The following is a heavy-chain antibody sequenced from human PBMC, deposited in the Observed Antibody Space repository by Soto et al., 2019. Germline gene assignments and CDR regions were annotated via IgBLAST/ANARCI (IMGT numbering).Heavy chain of an antibody. V-gene: IGHV1-8*01. D-gene: IGHD3-10*01. CDR3: ATLWFGELWAYGMDV. CDR1: GYTFTSYD. J-gene: IGHJ6*02. Sequence: ASVKVSCKASGYTFTSYDTNWLRQATGQGLEWMGWMNPNSGNTGYAQKFQGRVTMTRNTSISTAYMELSSLRSEDTAVYYCATLWFGELWAYGMDVWGQGTTVTVSS. CDR2: MNPNSGNT.